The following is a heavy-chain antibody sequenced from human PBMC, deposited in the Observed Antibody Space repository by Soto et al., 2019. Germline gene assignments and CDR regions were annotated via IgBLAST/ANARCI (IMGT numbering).Heavy chain of an antibody. CDR3: ARSSRLDC. CDR1: GGSFRSYY. V-gene: IGHV4-34*01. Sequence: QVQLQQWGAGLLKPSETLSLTCAVSGGSFRSYYSSWIRQPPGKGLEWIGEITHSGSTNYNPSLKSRVTMSVDTSKNQFSLKLSSVTAADTAVYYCARSSRLDCWGQGTLVTFSS. CDR2: ITHSGST. J-gene: IGHJ4*02. D-gene: IGHD6-6*01.